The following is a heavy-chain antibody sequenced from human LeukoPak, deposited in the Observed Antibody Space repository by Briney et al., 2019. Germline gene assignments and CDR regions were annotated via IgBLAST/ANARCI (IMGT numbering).Heavy chain of an antibody. CDR1: GFTFSSYA. J-gene: IGHJ4*02. CDR2: ISGDGSSL. D-gene: IGHD1-1*01. V-gene: IGHV3-74*01. Sequence: GGSLRLSCAASGFTFSSYAMSWVRQAPGKGLMWVSRISGDGSSLNYAGSVKGRFTISRDNAKNTLFLQMNSLRAEDTAVYYCAAGPASNGHLSSYWGQGIQLTVSS. CDR3: AAGPASNGHLSSY.